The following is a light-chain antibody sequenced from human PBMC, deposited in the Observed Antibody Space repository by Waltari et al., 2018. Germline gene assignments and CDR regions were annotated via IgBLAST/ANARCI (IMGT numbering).Light chain of an antibody. CDR3: SSKTTRDTRL. J-gene: IGLJ3*02. CDR2: DVH. CDR1: SSDIGAYNA. V-gene: IGLV2-14*03. Sequence: QSALTQPASVSGSPGQSITISCTGTSSDIGAYNAVYWYQQHPGKAPKVVIYDVHKPPSGVSHRFSGSMSGNTASLTISGLQTEDEADYYCSSKTTRDTRLFGGGTKLTVL.